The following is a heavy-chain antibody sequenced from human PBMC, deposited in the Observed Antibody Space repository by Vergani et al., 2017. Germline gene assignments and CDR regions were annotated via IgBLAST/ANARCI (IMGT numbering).Heavy chain of an antibody. CDR3: ARPYYYDSSHSSYYYYYGMDV. Sequence: QVQLVESGGGVVQPGRSLRLSCAASGFTFSSYAMHWVRQAPGXGLEWVAVISYDGSNKYYADSVKGRFTISRDNSKNTLYLQMNSLRAEDTAVYYCARPYYYDSSHSSYYYYYGMDVWGQGTTVTGSS. D-gene: IGHD3-22*01. J-gene: IGHJ6*02. V-gene: IGHV3-30-3*01. CDR2: ISYDGSNK. CDR1: GFTFSSYA.